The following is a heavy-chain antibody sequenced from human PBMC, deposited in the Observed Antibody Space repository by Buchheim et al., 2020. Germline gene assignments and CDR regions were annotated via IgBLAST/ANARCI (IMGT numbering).Heavy chain of an antibody. CDR3: AKVGSSHYYYYGMDV. CDR1: GFTFSSYA. CDR2: ISGSGGSA. J-gene: IGHJ6*02. V-gene: IGHV3-23*01. Sequence: EVQLLESGGGLVQPGGSLRLSCAASGFTFSSYAMSWVRQAPGKGLEWVSAISGSGGSAYYADSVRGRFTISRDSSQNTLYLQMNSLRAEDTAVYYCAKVGSSHYYYYGMDVWGQGTT. D-gene: IGHD6-13*01.